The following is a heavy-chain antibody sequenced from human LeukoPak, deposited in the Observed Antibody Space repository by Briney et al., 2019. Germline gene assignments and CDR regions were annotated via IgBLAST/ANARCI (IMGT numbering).Heavy chain of an antibody. V-gene: IGHV3-64D*06. CDR3: VGFIAWG. D-gene: IGHD2-21*01. CDR2: ISANGGST. CDR1: RFTFSSYA. Sequence: QPGGSLRLSCAASRFTFSSYAMHWVRQAPGKGLEYVSGISANGGSTYYADSVKGRFTISRDNSKNILYLQMSSLRAEDTAVYYCVGFIAWGWGQGTLVTVSS. J-gene: IGHJ4*02.